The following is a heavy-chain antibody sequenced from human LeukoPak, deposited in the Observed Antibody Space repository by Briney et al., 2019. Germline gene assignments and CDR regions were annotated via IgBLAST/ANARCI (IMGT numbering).Heavy chain of an antibody. J-gene: IGHJ4*02. V-gene: IGHV1-69*04. CDR2: IIPILGIA. D-gene: IGHD3-22*01. CDR3: ARTDYDSAPGDY. CDR1: GGTFSSYA. Sequence: GASVKVSCKASGGTFSSYAISWVRQAPGQGLERMGRIIPILGIANYAQKFQGRVTITADKSTSTAYMELSSLRSEDTAVYYCARTDYDSAPGDYWGQGTLVTVSS.